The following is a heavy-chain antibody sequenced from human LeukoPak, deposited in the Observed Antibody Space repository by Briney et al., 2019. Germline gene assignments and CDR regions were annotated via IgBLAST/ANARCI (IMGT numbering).Heavy chain of an antibody. V-gene: IGHV3-7*01. J-gene: IGHJ4*02. CDR1: GFPFSSYW. D-gene: IGHD5-24*01. Sequence: GGSLRLSCVASGFPFSSYWMTWVRQAPGKGLEWVANIKQDGSKKSYVDSVKGRFTISRDNAKNSLYLQMNSLRAEDTAIYYCTKVGYIDEGIDYWGQGTLVTVSS. CDR2: IKQDGSKK. CDR3: TKVGYIDEGIDY.